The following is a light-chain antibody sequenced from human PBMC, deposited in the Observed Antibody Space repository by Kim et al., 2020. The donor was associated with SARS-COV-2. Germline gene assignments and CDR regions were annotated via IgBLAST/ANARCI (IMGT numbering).Light chain of an antibody. CDR1: QSVSSIY. Sequence: SPGERATLSSRASQSVSSIYLAWYQQKPGQAPRLLIYGASSRATGIPDRFSGSGSGTDFTLTITTLEPEDFAVYYCQQYGSSPLTFGGGTKVDIK. CDR3: QQYGSSPLT. J-gene: IGKJ4*01. CDR2: GAS. V-gene: IGKV3-20*01.